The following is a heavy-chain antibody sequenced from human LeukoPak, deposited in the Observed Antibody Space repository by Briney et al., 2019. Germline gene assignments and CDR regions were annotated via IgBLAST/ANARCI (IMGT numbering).Heavy chain of an antibody. CDR1: GFTFSSYA. D-gene: IGHD3-10*01. V-gene: IGHV3-23*01. CDR2: ISGSGVST. J-gene: IGHJ4*02. Sequence: GGSLRLSCAASGFTFSSYAMSWVRQAPGKGLEWVSAISGSGVSTYYADSVKGRFTISRDNSKNTLYLQMNSLRAEDTAVYYCARDMVLGLFTVDYWGQGTLVTVSS. CDR3: ARDMVLGLFTVDY.